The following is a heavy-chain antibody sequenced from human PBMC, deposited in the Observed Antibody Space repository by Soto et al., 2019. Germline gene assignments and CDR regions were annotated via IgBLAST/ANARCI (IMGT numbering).Heavy chain of an antibody. J-gene: IGHJ6*02. CDR1: GYTFTSYA. Sequence: GASVKVSCKASGYTFTSYAMHWVRQAPGQRLEWMGWINAGNGNTKYSQKFQGRVTITRDTSASTAYMELSSLRSEDTAVYYCARAPSITIFGVVIPQVMDVWGQGTTVTVSS. V-gene: IGHV1-3*01. CDR2: INAGNGNT. D-gene: IGHD3-3*01. CDR3: ARAPSITIFGVVIPQVMDV.